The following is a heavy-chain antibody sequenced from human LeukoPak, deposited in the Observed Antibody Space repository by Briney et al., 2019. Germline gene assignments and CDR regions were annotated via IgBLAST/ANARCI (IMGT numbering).Heavy chain of an antibody. D-gene: IGHD3-22*01. J-gene: IGHJ6*03. V-gene: IGHV4-34*01. CDR1: GGSFSGYY. CDR2: INHSGST. CDR3: ARGRKTWVTMTGYYMDV. Sequence: PSETLSLTCAVYGGSFSGYYWSWIRQPPGKGLEWIGEINHSGSTNYNPSLKSRVTISVDTSKNQFSLKLSSVTAADTAVYYCARGRKTWVTMTGYYMDVWGKGTTVTVSS.